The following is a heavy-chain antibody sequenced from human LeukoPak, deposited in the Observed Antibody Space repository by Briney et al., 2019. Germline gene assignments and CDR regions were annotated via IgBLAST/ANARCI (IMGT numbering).Heavy chain of an antibody. D-gene: IGHD4-23*01. CDR3: AKGTTTLVVTKIDY. CDR2: ISGSGGST. J-gene: IGHJ4*02. CDR1: GFTFSTYA. V-gene: IGHV3-23*01. Sequence: PGGSLRLSCAASGFTFSTYAMSWVRQAPGKGLEWVSVISGSGGSTYYADSVKGRFTISRDNSKNTLYLQMSSLRAEDTAVYYCAKGTTTLVVTKIDYWGQGTLATVSS.